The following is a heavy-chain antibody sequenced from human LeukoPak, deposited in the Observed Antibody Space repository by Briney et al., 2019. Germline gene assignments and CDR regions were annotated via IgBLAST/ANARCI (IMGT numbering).Heavy chain of an antibody. J-gene: IGHJ6*03. CDR1: GDSVSSNSAA. V-gene: IGHV6-1*01. CDR2: TYYRSKWYN. Sequence: SQTLSLTCAISGDSVSSNSAAWNWIRQSPSRGLEWLGRTYYRSKWYNDYAVSVKSRITINPDTSKNQFPLQLNSVTPEDTAVYYCARVPHYYDSSGYYYNYYMDVWGKGTTVTVSS. D-gene: IGHD3-22*01. CDR3: ARVPHYYDSSGYYYNYYMDV.